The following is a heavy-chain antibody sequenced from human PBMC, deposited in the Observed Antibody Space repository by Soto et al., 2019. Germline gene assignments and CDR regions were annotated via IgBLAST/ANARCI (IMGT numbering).Heavy chain of an antibody. CDR2: IYYSGST. CDR1: GGSISSSSYY. D-gene: IGHD3-3*01. Sequence: SSETLSLTCTVSGGSISSSSYYWGWIRQPPGKGLEWIGSIYYSGSTYYNPSLKSRVTISVDTSKNQFSLKLSSVTAADTAVYYCARPSGLDGHYNYYYMDVWGKGTTVTVSS. V-gene: IGHV4-39*01. CDR3: ARPSGLDGHYNYYYMDV. J-gene: IGHJ6*03.